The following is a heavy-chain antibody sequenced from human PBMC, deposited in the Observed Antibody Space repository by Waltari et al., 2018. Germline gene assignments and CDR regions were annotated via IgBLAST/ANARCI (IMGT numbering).Heavy chain of an antibody. D-gene: IGHD3-10*01. Sequence: QLLESGGGLVQPGGSLRLSCVASGFSFSSYWMYWIRHSPGRGLEWIVSIYYSGSTYYNPTRKSLVTSSVDTSKTQFALKLSSVTAADTAVYYCARAVDYYGSGSYKYYFDYWGQGTLVTVSS. CDR3: ARAVDYYGSGSYKYYFDY. J-gene: IGHJ4*02. CDR2: IYYSGST. CDR1: GFSFSSYW. V-gene: IGHV4-39*06.